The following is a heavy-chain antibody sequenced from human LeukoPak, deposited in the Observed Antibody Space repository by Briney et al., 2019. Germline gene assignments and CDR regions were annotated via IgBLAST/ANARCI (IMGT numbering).Heavy chain of an antibody. Sequence: GGSLRLSCAASGSTFSSYAMHWVRQAPGKGLEWVAVISYDGSNKYYADSVKGRFTISRDNSKNTLYLQMNSLRAEDTAVYYCARAASGWYLVNWFDPWGQGTLVTVSS. V-gene: IGHV3-30*04. J-gene: IGHJ5*02. CDR3: ARAASGWYLVNWFDP. D-gene: IGHD6-19*01. CDR2: ISYDGSNK. CDR1: GSTFSSYA.